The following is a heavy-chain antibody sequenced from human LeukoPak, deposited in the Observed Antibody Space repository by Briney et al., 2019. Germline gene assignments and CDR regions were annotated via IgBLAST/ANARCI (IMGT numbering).Heavy chain of an antibody. J-gene: IGHJ4*02. CDR2: IYTSGSI. CDR1: GGSISGYY. CDR3: ASDYDSSGSHDY. Sequence: SETLSLTCTVSGGSISGYYWSWIRQPAGKGLEWIGRIYTSGSINYNPSLKSRVTISVDKSKNQFSLNLNSVTAADTAVYYCASDYDSSGSHDYWGQGTLVTVSS. V-gene: IGHV4-4*07. D-gene: IGHD3-22*01.